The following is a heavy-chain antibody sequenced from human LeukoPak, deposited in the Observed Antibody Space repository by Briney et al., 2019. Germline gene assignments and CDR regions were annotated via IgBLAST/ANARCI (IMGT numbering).Heavy chain of an antibody. D-gene: IGHD6-13*01. J-gene: IGHJ4*02. Sequence: ASVPVSCKASGYTFTSSDINWVRQAAGQGLEWMGWINPNSGRTGYAQKFQGRVTMTANTSINTAYMELSSLRFDDTAVYYCARGRSGLAAAGTYDYWGQGTLITVSS. V-gene: IGHV1-8*01. CDR3: ARGRSGLAAAGTYDY. CDR2: INPNSGRT. CDR1: GYTFTSSD.